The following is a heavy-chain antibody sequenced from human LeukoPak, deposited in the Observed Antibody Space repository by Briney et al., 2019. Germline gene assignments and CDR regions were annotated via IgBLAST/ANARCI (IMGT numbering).Heavy chain of an antibody. V-gene: IGHV1-46*01. CDR3: ARAGGGSCYSTCYSYMDV. Sequence: ASVTVSCKASGYTFTSYYMHWVRQAPGQGLEWMGISNPSGGSTSYAQKFQGRVTMTRDTSTSTVYMELSSLRSDDTAVYYCARAGGGSCYSTCYSYMDVWGKGTTVTVSS. D-gene: IGHD2-15*01. J-gene: IGHJ6*03. CDR2: SNPSGGST. CDR1: GYTFTSYY.